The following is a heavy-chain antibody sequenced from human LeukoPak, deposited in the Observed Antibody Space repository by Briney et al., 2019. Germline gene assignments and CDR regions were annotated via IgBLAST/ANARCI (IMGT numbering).Heavy chain of an antibody. D-gene: IGHD6-6*01. CDR1: GYTFTGYY. CDR2: INPNSGGT. CDR3: ARGVLLVGPSRKNWFDP. Sequence: ASVKVSCKASGYTFTGYYMHWVRQAPGQGLEWMGWINPNSGGTNYAQKFQGRVTMTRDTSISTAYMELSRLRSDDTAVYCCARGVLLVGPSRKNWFDPWGQGTLVTVSS. J-gene: IGHJ5*02. V-gene: IGHV1-2*02.